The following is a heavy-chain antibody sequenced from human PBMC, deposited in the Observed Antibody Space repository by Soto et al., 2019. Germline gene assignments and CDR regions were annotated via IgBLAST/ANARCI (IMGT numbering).Heavy chain of an antibody. V-gene: IGHV5-51*01. CDR3: ARFEDLDYDILTGYLGDYGMDV. CDR2: IYPGDSDT. D-gene: IGHD3-9*01. J-gene: IGHJ6*02. Sequence: GESLKISGKGSGYSFTSYWIGWVRQMPGKGLEWMGIIYPGDSDTRYSPSFQGQVTISADKSISTAYLQWSSLKASDTAMYYCARFEDLDYDILTGYLGDYGMDVWGQGTTVTVSS. CDR1: GYSFTSYW.